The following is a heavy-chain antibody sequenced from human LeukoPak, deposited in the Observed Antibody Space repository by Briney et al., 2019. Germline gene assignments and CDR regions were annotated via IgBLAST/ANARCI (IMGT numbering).Heavy chain of an antibody. D-gene: IGHD6-13*01. CDR3: ARGDSSSWGNWFDP. CDR1: GGTFSSYA. J-gene: IGHJ5*02. Sequence: SVKVSCKASGGTFSSYATSWVRQAPGQGLEWMGGIIPIFGTANYAQKFQGRVTITADKSTSTAYMELSSLRSEDTAVYYCARGDSSSWGNWFDPWGQGTLVTVSS. CDR2: IIPIFGTA. V-gene: IGHV1-69*06.